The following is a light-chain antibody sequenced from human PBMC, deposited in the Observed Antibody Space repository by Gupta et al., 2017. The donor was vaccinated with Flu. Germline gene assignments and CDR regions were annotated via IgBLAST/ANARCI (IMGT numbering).Light chain of an antibody. CDR1: QSVSSN. CDR3: QQYNNWPPV. Sequence: EIVIAQSPATLSVSPGERATLSCRASQSVSSNLAWYQQKPGQAPRLLIYGASTRATGIPARFSGSGSGTEFTLTISSLQSEDFAVYYCQQYNNWPPVFGPGTKVDIK. J-gene: IGKJ3*01. V-gene: IGKV3-15*01. CDR2: GAS.